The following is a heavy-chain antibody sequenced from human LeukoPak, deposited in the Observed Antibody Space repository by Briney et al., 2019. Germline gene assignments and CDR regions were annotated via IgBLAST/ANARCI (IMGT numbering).Heavy chain of an antibody. Sequence: SETLSLTCAVSDDSFSSHYWTWIRQPPGKGLEGFGYISYIGSTNYNPSLKSRVTISIDTSKNQFSLKLSSVTAADTAVYYCARDLVTVTKGFDIWGQGTMVSVSS. D-gene: IGHD4-17*01. CDR2: ISYIGST. CDR1: DDSFSSHY. J-gene: IGHJ3*02. CDR3: ARDLVTVTKGFDI. V-gene: IGHV4-59*11.